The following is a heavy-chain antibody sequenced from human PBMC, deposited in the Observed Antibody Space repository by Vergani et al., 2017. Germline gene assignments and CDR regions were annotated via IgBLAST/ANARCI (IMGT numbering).Heavy chain of an antibody. Sequence: QVQLQESGPGLVKPSQTLSLTCTVSGGSISSGDYYWSWIRQPPGKGLEWIGYIYYSGSTYYNPSLKSRVTISVDTSKNQFSLKLSSVTAADTAVHYCARGYYGSGSYNPYYYYGMDVWGQGTTVTVSS. V-gene: IGHV4-30-4*01. CDR1: GGSISSGDYY. CDR3: ARGYYGSGSYNPYYYYGMDV. D-gene: IGHD3-10*01. J-gene: IGHJ6*02. CDR2: IYYSGST.